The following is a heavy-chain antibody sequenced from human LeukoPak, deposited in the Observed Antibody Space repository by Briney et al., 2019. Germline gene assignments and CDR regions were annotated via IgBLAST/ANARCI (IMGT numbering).Heavy chain of an antibody. J-gene: IGHJ4*02. CDR1: GYIFTNYY. D-gene: IGHD3-3*01. CDR2: INPSGVTT. Sequence: GASVKVSCKASGYIFTNYYIHWMRQAPGQGLEWMGLINPSGVTTNYAQKFQGRLTMTKDMSTSTVSMELNSLRSEDTALYYCARGSAFGVTDYWGQGALVTVSS. V-gene: IGHV1-46*01. CDR3: ARGSAFGVTDY.